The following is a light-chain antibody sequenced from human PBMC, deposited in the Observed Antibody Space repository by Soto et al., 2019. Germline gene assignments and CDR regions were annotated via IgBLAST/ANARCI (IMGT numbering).Light chain of an antibody. V-gene: IGLV2-14*01. CDR3: SSYTSSSTPLYV. CDR2: EVS. CDR1: ISDVGGYNY. J-gene: IGLJ1*01. Sequence: QSVLTQPRSVSWSPGQSFTISCTVTISDVGGYNYVSWYQQHPGKAPKLMIYEVSNRPSGVSNRFSGSKSGNTASLTISGLQAEDEADYYCSSYTSSSTPLYVFGTGTKVNVL.